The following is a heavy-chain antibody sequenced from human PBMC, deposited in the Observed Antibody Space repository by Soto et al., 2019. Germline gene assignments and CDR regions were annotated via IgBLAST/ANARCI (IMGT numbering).Heavy chain of an antibody. CDR2: INAGNGNT. J-gene: IGHJ4*02. V-gene: IGHV1-3*01. CDR3: AASGSYYNVLFDY. Sequence: ASVKVSCKASGYTYTSYAMHWVRQAPGQRLEWMGWINAGNGNTKYSQKFQGRVTITRDTSASTAYMELSSLRSEDTAVYYCAASGSYYNVLFDYWGQGTLVTVSS. D-gene: IGHD3-10*01. CDR1: GYTYTSYA.